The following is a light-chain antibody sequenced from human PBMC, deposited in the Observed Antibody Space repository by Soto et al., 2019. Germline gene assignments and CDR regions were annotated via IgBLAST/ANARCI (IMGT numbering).Light chain of an antibody. CDR2: QAS. Sequence: DIQMTQSPPTLSASVGDRVTITCRASQSISTSLAWYQQKAGIAPKLLIYQASSLKTGVPSRFSGSGSGTEFTLTISRLQPDDFATYYCQQYNTYRTFGQGTKVEIK. CDR3: QQYNTYRT. J-gene: IGKJ1*01. CDR1: QSISTS. V-gene: IGKV1-5*03.